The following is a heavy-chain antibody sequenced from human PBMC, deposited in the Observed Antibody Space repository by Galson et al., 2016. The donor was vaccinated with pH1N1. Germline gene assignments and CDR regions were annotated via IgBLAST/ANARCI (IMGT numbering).Heavy chain of an antibody. Sequence: SLRLSCAASGFTLTSYWMTWVRQAPGKRLEWLAFIKEDGTASDYADSVKGRFTISRDNGKSSLYLQMSSLTGDDTAVYFCVRDSGWFKLDAWGQGTLVTVSS. CDR3: VRDSGWFKLDA. J-gene: IGHJ5*02. CDR1: GFTLTSYW. D-gene: IGHD6-19*01. CDR2: IKEDGTAS. V-gene: IGHV3-7*01.